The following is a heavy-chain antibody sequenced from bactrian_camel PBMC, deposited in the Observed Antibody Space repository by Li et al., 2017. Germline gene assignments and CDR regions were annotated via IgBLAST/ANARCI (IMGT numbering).Heavy chain of an antibody. Sequence: HVQLVESGGGSVQAGGSLTLSCTVPSDTDSRSCMGWFRRPPTAGREGVATIGSDGMTTYADSVKGRFTISQDNAKKTVYLEMNNLKPEDTAMYYCAATGRRTSCRGFYWHGLYNYWGQGTQVTVS. CDR1: SDTDSRSC. CDR2: IGSDGMT. V-gene: IGHV3S53*01. J-gene: IGHJ4*01. CDR3: AATGRRTSCRGFYWHGLYNY. D-gene: IGHD2*01.